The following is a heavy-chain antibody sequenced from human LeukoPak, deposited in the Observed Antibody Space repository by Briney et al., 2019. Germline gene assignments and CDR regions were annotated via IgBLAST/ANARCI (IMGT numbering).Heavy chain of an antibody. CDR1: GGSISSYY. CDR3: ARDRCSSTSCYLFYMDV. J-gene: IGHJ6*03. V-gene: IGHV4-4*07. Sequence: SETLSLTCTVSGGSISSYYWSWIRQPAGKRLEWIGRIYTSGSTNYNPSLKSRVTMSVDTSKNQFSLKLSSVTAADTAVYYCARDRCSSTSCYLFYMDVWGKGTTVTASS. CDR2: IYTSGST. D-gene: IGHD2-2*01.